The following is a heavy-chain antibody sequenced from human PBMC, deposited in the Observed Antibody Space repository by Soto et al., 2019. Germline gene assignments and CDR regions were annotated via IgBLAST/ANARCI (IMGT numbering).Heavy chain of an antibody. Sequence: PGGSLRLSCAASGFTFSSYWMHWVRQAPGKGLVWVSRINSDGSSANYADSVKGRFAISRDNARNTLYLQMTSLRAEDTAVYYCARGSAARDDAFDIWGQGTMVTVSS. CDR2: INSDGSSA. CDR3: ARGSAARDDAFDI. J-gene: IGHJ3*02. V-gene: IGHV3-74*01. D-gene: IGHD6-13*01. CDR1: GFTFSSYW.